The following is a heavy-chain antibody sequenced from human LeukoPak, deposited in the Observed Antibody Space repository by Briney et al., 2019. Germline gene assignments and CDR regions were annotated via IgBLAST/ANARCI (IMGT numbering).Heavy chain of an antibody. J-gene: IGHJ4*02. CDR1: GYSISSVYY. Sequence: SETLSLTCTVSGYSISSVYYWGWIRKPPGKGREWIGSMYHSGSTYYNPSLKSRVTISVDTSKNQFSLKLSSVTAADTAVYYCARKQAANTYNHFDYWGQGTLVTVSS. CDR3: ARKQAANTYNHFDY. CDR2: MYHSGST. V-gene: IGHV4-38-2*02. D-gene: IGHD3-16*01.